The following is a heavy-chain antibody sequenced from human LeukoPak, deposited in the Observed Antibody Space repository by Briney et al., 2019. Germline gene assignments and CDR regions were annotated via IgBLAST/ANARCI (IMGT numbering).Heavy chain of an antibody. Sequence: SGGSLRLSCAASGFTFSSYAMSWVRRAPGKGLEWVSAISGSGGSTYYADPVKGRFTISRDNSKNTLYLQMNSLRAEDTAVYYCAKRIAAAGNMGYYYYMDVWGKGTTVTVSS. CDR3: AKRIAAAGNMGYYYYMDV. J-gene: IGHJ6*03. CDR2: ISGSGGST. V-gene: IGHV3-23*01. D-gene: IGHD6-13*01. CDR1: GFTFSSYA.